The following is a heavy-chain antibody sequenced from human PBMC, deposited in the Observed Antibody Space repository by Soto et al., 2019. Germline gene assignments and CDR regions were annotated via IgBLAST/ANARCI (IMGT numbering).Heavy chain of an antibody. V-gene: IGHV4-34*01. D-gene: IGHD3-16*01. CDR3: ARRTPPLPHLRGVSNWFDP. J-gene: IGHJ5*02. CDR1: GGSFSGYY. CDR2: INHSGST. Sequence: QVQLQQWGAGLLKPSETLSLTCAVYGGSFSGYYWSWIRQPPGKGLGWIVEINHSGSTNYNPSLNSRVTISVDTSNNQFYLKLSSVTAADTAVYYCARRTPPLPHLRGVSNWFDPWGQGTLVTVSS.